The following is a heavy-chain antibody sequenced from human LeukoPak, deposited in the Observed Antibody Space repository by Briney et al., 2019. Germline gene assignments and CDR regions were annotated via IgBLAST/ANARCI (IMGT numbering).Heavy chain of an antibody. Sequence: PSETLSLTCTVSGGSISSSSYYWGWLRQPPGKGLEWIGSIYYSGSTYYNPSLKSRVTISVDTSKNQFSLKLSSVTAADTAVYYCARRSAARYYWGQGTLVTVSS. CDR1: GGSISSSSYY. V-gene: IGHV4-39*01. CDR3: ARRSAARYY. D-gene: IGHD6-6*01. CDR2: IYYSGST. J-gene: IGHJ4*02.